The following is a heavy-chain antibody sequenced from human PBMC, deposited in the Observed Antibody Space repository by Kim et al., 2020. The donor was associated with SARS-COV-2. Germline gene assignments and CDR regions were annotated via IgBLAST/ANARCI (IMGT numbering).Heavy chain of an antibody. V-gene: IGHV1-3*01. CDR1: GYSFTNYA. Sequence: ASVKVSCKASGYSFTNYAIHWVRQAPGQRLEWMGWINAASGGTRYSQELQARVTITRDTSVTTAYMELGSLRSEDTAVYYCARTQFCTGGRCYMRVLYNHGMDVWGQGTTVTVSS. CDR2: INAASGGT. J-gene: IGHJ6*02. D-gene: IGHD2-15*01. CDR3: ARTQFCTGGRCYMRVLYNHGMDV.